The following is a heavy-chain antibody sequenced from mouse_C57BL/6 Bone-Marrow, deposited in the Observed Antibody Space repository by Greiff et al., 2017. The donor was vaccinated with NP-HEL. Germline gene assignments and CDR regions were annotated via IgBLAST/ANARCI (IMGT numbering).Heavy chain of an antibody. CDR3: TREGYSNYEFAY. CDR1: GYTFTSYW. D-gene: IGHD2-5*01. J-gene: IGHJ3*01. V-gene: IGHV1-5*01. CDR2: IYPGNSDT. Sequence: VQLQQSGTVLARPGASVKMSCKTSGYTFTSYWMHWVKQRPGQGLEWIGAIYPGNSDTSYNQKFKGKAKLTAVTSASTAYMELSSLTNEDSAVYYGTREGYSNYEFAYWGQGTLVTVSA.